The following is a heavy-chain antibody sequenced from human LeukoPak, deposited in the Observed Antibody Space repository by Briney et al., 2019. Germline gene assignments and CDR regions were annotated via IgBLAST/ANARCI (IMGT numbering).Heavy chain of an antibody. J-gene: IGHJ4*02. V-gene: IGHV3-30*18. Sequence: GGSLRLSCAASGFTFSSYGMHWVRQAPGKGLEWVAVISYDGSNKYYADSVKGRFTISRDNSKNTLYLQMNSLRAEDTAVYYCAKGRMSAYGDYFDYWGQGTLVTVSS. CDR3: AKGRMSAYGDYFDY. CDR1: GFTFSSYG. CDR2: ISYDGSNK. D-gene: IGHD4-17*01.